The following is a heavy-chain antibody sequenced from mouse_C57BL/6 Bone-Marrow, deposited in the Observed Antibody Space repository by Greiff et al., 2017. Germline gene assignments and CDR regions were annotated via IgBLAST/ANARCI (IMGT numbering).Heavy chain of an antibody. V-gene: IGHV14-4*01. Sequence: EVQLQQSGAELVRPGASVKLSCTASGFNIKDDYMHWVKQRPEQGLESIGWIDPENGDTEYASKFQGKATLTADTSSNTAYLQLSSLTSEDTAVYYCTFFSYYGSSYWYFDVWGTGTTVTVS. CDR1: GFNIKDDY. J-gene: IGHJ1*03. D-gene: IGHD1-1*01. CDR2: IDPENGDT. CDR3: TFFSYYGSSYWYFDV.